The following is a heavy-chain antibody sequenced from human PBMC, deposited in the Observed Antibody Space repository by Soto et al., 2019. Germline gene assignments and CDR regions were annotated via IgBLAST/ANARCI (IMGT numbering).Heavy chain of an antibody. V-gene: IGHV3-23*01. Sequence: EVQLLESGGGLVQPGGSLRLSCAASGCTFSSYAMSWVRQAPGKGLEWVSTISGNGYSTYYADSVKGRFTISRDNSKNTLILQMDSLRVEDTAVYYCAKDSGWSGYCSGGSCYSNFHYWGQGTLVTVSS. D-gene: IGHD2-15*01. CDR1: GCTFSSYA. J-gene: IGHJ4*02. CDR3: AKDSGWSGYCSGGSCYSNFHY. CDR2: ISGNGYST.